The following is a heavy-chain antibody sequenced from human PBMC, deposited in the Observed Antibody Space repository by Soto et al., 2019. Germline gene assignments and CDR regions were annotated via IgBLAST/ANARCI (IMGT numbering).Heavy chain of an antibody. Sequence: GGSLRLSCEAPGFTFSNYWMSWVRQAPGKGLEWVANIKQDGSEKYYVDSVKGRFTISRDNGKNSLHLQMNSLRADDTAVYYCASQEDTRSWHIMDVWGQGTTVTVSS. V-gene: IGHV3-7*03. CDR2: IKQDGSEK. CDR1: GFTFSNYW. J-gene: IGHJ6*02. CDR3: ASQEDTRSWHIMDV. D-gene: IGHD2-2*01.